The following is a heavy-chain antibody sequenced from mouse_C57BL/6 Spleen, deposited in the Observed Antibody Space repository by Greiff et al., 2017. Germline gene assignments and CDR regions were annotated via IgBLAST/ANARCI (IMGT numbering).Heavy chain of an antibody. CDR3: ARWSYYFGSDC. V-gene: IGHV1-82*01. CDR2: IYPGDGDT. Sequence: QVQLQQSGPELVKPGASVKISCKASGYAFSSSWMNWVKQRPGKGLEWIGRIYPGDGDTNYNGKFKGKATLTADKSSSTAYMQLRSLTSEDSAVYFCARWSYYFGSDCWGQGTTLTVSS. CDR1: GYAFSSSW. D-gene: IGHD1-1*01. J-gene: IGHJ2*01.